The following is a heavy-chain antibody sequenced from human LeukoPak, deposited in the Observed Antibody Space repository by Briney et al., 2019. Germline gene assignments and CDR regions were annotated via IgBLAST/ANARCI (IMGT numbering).Heavy chain of an antibody. CDR1: GYTFTSNG. Sequence: ASVRVSCTASGYTFTSNGISWVRQAPGQGLEWMGWISAYNGNTNYAQTLQGRVTMTTDTSTSTAYMELRSLRSDDTAVYYCARDGRLLAVAGSLDVWGQGTTVTVSS. D-gene: IGHD6-19*01. CDR3: ARDGRLLAVAGSLDV. J-gene: IGHJ6*02. V-gene: IGHV1-18*01. CDR2: ISAYNGNT.